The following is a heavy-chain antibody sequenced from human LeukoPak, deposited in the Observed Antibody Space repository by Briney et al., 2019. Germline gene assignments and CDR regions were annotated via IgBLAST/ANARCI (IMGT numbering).Heavy chain of an antibody. Sequence: PGGSLRLSCAVTGFNLRTYWIHWVRHSPGRGLEWVARINGEGSRISYADSVRGRFTISRDNAKNTAYLQMNSLRAEDTALYYCVRDPGYYYYGMDVWGQGTTVVVSS. CDR2: INGEGSRI. V-gene: IGHV3-74*01. CDR3: VRDPGYYYYGMDV. J-gene: IGHJ6*02. CDR1: GFNLRTYW.